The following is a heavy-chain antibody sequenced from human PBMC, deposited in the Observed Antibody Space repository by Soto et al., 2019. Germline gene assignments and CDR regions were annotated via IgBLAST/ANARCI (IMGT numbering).Heavy chain of an antibody. D-gene: IGHD6-13*01. Sequence: EVQLVESGGGLVKPGGSLRLSCAASGFTFSSYSMNWVRQAPGKGLEWVSSISSSSSYIYYAGSVKGRFTISRDNAKNSLYLQMNSLRAEDTAVYYCARDTREELVPLYYYYYMDVWGKGTTVTVSS. CDR3: ARDTREELVPLYYYYYMDV. CDR2: ISSSSSYI. J-gene: IGHJ6*03. CDR1: GFTFSSYS. V-gene: IGHV3-21*01.